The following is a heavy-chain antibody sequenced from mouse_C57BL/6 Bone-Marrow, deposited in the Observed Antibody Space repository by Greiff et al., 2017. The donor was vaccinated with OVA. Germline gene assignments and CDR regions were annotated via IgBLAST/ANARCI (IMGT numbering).Heavy chain of an antibody. J-gene: IGHJ2*01. CDR1: GFSLTSYG. Sequence: QVQLKESGPGLVAPSQSLSITCTVSGFSLTSYGVSWVRQPPGKGLEWLGVIWGDGSTNYHSAPISKLSISKGNSKSQDFLKLNSLQTDDTAAYYCAKRTTVVATGFDYWGKGPTVTVAS. CDR2: IWGDGST. D-gene: IGHD1-1*01. CDR3: AKRTTVVATGFDY. V-gene: IGHV2-3*01.